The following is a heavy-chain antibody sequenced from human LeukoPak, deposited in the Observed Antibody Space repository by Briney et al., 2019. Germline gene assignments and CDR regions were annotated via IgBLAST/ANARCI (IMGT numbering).Heavy chain of an antibody. CDR3: AKDLYSNYGPGDY. V-gene: IGHV3-23*01. Sequence: GGSLRLSCAPSGFTFSSYAMSWVGQAPGKGREGGSTINGGGVKTHYADSVGGRFTISRDNSKNTLFLQMNSLRDEDTAVYYCAKDLYSNYGPGDYWGQGNLVTVSS. D-gene: IGHD4-11*01. CDR1: GFTFSSYA. J-gene: IGHJ4*02. CDR2: INGGGVKT.